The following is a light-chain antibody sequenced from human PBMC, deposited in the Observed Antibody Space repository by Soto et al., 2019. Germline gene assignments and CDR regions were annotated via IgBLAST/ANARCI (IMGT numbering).Light chain of an antibody. Sequence: DIQMTQSPSTLSASVGDRVTITCRASQSISSWLSWYQQKPGKAPKLLIYDASSLQSGVPSRFSGSGSGTEFTLTISGLQPDDFATYYCQQSYSTLITFGQGTRLEIK. CDR3: QQSYSTLIT. CDR2: DAS. CDR1: QSISSW. V-gene: IGKV1-5*01. J-gene: IGKJ5*01.